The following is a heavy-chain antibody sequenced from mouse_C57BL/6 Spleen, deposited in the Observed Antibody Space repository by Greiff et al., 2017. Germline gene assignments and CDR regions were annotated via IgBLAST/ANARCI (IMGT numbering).Heavy chain of an antibody. J-gene: IGHJ2*01. D-gene: IGHD1-1*01. CDR1: GYSITSGYY. CDR3: AREAGYYYGSSYYFDY. Sequence: VQLQQSGPGLVKPSQSLSLTCSVTGYSITSGYYWNWIRQFPGNKLEWMGYISYDGSNNYNPSLKNRISITRDTSKNQFFLKLNSVTTEDTATYYCAREAGYYYGSSYYFDYWGQGTTLTVSS. CDR2: ISYDGSN. V-gene: IGHV3-6*01.